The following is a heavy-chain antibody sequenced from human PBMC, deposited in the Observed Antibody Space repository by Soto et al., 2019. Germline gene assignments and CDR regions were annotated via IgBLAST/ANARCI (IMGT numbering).Heavy chain of an antibody. Sequence: GGSLRLSCAASGFTFSSYAMSWVRQAPGKGLEWVSAISGSGGSTYYADSVKGRFTISRDNSKNTLYLQMNSLRAEDTAVYYCANLNGPRYCSGGSCYSNWFDPWGQGTLVTVSS. CDR2: ISGSGGST. J-gene: IGHJ5*02. D-gene: IGHD2-15*01. CDR1: GFTFSSYA. V-gene: IGHV3-23*01. CDR3: ANLNGPRYCSGGSCYSNWFDP.